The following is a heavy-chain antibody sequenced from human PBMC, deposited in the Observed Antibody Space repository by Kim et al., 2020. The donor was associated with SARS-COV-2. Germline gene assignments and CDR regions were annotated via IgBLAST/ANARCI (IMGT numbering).Heavy chain of an antibody. V-gene: IGHV3-74*01. CDR1: GLTFSSYW. CDR2: INSDGSST. CDR3: ARRFTIFGVVTLYYYAMDV. D-gene: IGHD3-3*01. J-gene: IGHJ6*02. Sequence: GGSLRLSCAASGLTFSSYWMHWVRQAPGKGLVWVSRINSDGSSTSYADSVKGRFTISRDNAKNTLYLQMNSLRAEDTAVYYCARRFTIFGVVTLYYYAMDVWGQGTTVTVSS.